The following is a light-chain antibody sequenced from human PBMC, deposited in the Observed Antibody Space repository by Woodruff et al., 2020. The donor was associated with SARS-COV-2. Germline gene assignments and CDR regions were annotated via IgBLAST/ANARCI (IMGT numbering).Light chain of an antibody. CDR3: QQYYSTPLT. CDR2: WAS. CDR1: QSVLYSSNNKNY. J-gene: IGKJ1*01. Sequence: TINCKSSQSVLYSSNNKNYLAWYQQKPGQPPKLLIYWASTRESGVPDRFSGSGSGTDFTLTISSLQAEDVAVYYCQQYYSTPLTFG. V-gene: IGKV4-1*01.